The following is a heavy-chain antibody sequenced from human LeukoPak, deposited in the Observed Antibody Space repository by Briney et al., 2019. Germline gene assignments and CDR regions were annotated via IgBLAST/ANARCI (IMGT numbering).Heavy chain of an antibody. CDR3: AKDSAYCGGDCYSSLVY. CDR2: IYSGGSK. CDR1: GFTLSSNY. D-gene: IGHD2-21*02. V-gene: IGHV3-53*01. Sequence: GGSLRLSCAASGFTLSSNYMSWVRQAPGKGLEWVSDIYSGGSKYYADSVKGRFPISRDNSKNTLYLQMNSLRDEDTGVYYCAKDSAYCGGDCYSSLVYWREGTLVTVSS. J-gene: IGHJ4*02.